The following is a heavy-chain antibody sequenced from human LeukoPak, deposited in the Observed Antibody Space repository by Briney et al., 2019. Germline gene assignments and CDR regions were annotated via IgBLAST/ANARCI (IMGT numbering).Heavy chain of an antibody. CDR1: GGSISSYY. D-gene: IGHD3-22*01. CDR2: IYYSGIT. CDR3: ARVRALSYYDSSGDLYYFQY. Sequence: SETLSLTCTVSGGSISSYYWSWLRQPPGQGLEWIGFIYYSGITDYNPSLKSRVTISVDTSKNQFSLTLSSVTAADTAVYYCARVRALSYYDSSGDLYYFQYWGQGTLVTVSS. J-gene: IGHJ4*02. V-gene: IGHV4-59*01.